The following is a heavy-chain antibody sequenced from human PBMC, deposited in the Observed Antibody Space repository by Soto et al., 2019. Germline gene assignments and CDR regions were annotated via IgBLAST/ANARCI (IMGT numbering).Heavy chain of an antibody. CDR2: MNPNSGNT. V-gene: IGHV1-8*01. Sequence: QVQLVQSAAEVKKTGASVKVSCKASGYTFINYDINWVRQAPGRRLEWMGWMNPNSGNTGYAQKFQDRVTMTRDTSINAAHIELSSLTSDDTALYSCERVTSRSSSGAAYRGPGTLVTVSS. CDR1: GYTFINYD. D-gene: IGHD6-6*01. J-gene: IGHJ4*02. CDR3: ERVTSRSSSGAAY.